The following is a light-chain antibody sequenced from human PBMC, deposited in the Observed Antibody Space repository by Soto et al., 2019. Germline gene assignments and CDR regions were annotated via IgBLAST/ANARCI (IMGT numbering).Light chain of an antibody. CDR1: SGGIANNY. Sequence: NFMLTQPHSVSESPGETVTISCTRTSGGIANNYVQWYQQRPGSAPTIVIYEHNQRPSGVPDRFSGSTDGSSPSASLTLSGLRCEDESDFYCQSYDNRVALFGRGTKETVL. CDR2: EHN. V-gene: IGLV6-57*04. J-gene: IGLJ2*01. CDR3: QSYDNRVAL.